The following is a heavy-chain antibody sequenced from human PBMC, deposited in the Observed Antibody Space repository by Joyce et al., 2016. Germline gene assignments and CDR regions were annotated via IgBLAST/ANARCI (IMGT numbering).Heavy chain of an antibody. CDR3: FGDSTGYYPFVF. CDR2: RSSDGSDS. J-gene: IGHJ4*01. V-gene: IGHV3-30*03. D-gene: IGHD3-22*01. Sequence: QVQLVESGGGVVQPGGSLRLSCAASGFTFRTYGMHWVRQAPGAGLEWVAARSSDGSDSYYIDSVKGRFTISRDNSKTTLYLQMNSLRAEDTAVYYCFGDSTGYYPFVFWGQGTLVSVSS. CDR1: GFTFRTYG.